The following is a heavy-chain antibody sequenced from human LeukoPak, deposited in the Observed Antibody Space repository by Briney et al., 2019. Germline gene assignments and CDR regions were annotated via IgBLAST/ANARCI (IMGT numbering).Heavy chain of an antibody. D-gene: IGHD6-13*01. CDR3: ARKEYSSPSDY. V-gene: IGHV1-8*01. J-gene: IGHJ4*02. CDR1: GYTFTSYD. CDR2: MNPKSGNT. Sequence: GASVKVSCKASGYTFTSYDINWVRQATGQGLEWMGWMNPKSGNTGYAQKFQGRVTMTRNTSISTAYLELSSLTSEDTAVYYCARKEYSSPSDYWGQGTLVTVSS.